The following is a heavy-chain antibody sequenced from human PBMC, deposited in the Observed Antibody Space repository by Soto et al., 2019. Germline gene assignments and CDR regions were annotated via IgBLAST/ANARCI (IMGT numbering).Heavy chain of an antibody. Sequence: SETLSLTCAVYGGSFSGYYWSWIRQPPGKGLEWIGEINHSGSTNYNPSLKSRVTISVDTSKNQFSLKLSSVTAADTAVYYCARDFWSGYYPGRRQRTQLPIPTNWFDPWGQGTLVTVSS. CDR1: GGSFSGYY. D-gene: IGHD3-3*01. CDR3: ARDFWSGYYPGRRQRTQLPIPTNWFDP. J-gene: IGHJ5*02. CDR2: INHSGST. V-gene: IGHV4-34*01.